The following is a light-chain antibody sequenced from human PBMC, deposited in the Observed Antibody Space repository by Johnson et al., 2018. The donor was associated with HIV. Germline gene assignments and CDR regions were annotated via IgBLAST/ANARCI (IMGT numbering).Light chain of an antibody. CDR1: NSNIGNNY. CDR3: GTWDSSRRKV. V-gene: IGLV1-51*02. CDR2: ENN. Sequence: QSVLTQPPSVSAAPGQKVTISCSGSNSNIGNNYVSWYQQLPGTAPKLLIYENNRRPSGIPDRFSGSQSGTSATLGITGLQTGDEADYYCGTWDSSRRKVFGTGTKVTVL. J-gene: IGLJ1*01.